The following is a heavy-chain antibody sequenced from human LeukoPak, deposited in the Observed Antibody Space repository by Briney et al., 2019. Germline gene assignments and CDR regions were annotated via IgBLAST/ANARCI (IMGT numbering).Heavy chain of an antibody. Sequence: GGSLRLSCAASGFTFSSYAMSWVRQAPGKGLEWVSAISGSGGSTYYADSVKGRFTISRDNSKNTLYLQMNSLRAEDTAVYYCAKDLRYFDWLSEAVGAFDIWGQGTMVTVSS. CDR2: ISGSGGST. V-gene: IGHV3-23*01. CDR3: AKDLRYFDWLSEAVGAFDI. J-gene: IGHJ3*02. CDR1: GFTFSSYA. D-gene: IGHD3-9*01.